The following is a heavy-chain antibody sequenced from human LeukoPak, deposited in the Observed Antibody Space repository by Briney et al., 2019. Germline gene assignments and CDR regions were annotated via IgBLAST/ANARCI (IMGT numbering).Heavy chain of an antibody. Sequence: GGSLRLSCAASGFTFSSYGMHWVRQAPGKGLEWVAFIRYDGSNKYYADSVKGRFTISRDNSKNTLYLQMNSLRAEDTAVYYCAKAGSGSNDAFDIWGQGTMVTVSS. J-gene: IGHJ3*02. CDR1: GFTFSSYG. V-gene: IGHV3-30*02. CDR3: AKAGSGSNDAFDI. CDR2: IRYDGSNK. D-gene: IGHD3-10*01.